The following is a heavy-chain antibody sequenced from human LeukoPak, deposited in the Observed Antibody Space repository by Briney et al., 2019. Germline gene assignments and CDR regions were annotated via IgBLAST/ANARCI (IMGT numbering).Heavy chain of an antibody. D-gene: IGHD6-19*01. CDR1: GLTFSSYA. V-gene: IGHV3-64*01. J-gene: IGHJ4*02. CDR3: ARLRSGWYVDY. CDR2: ISSNGGST. Sequence: GGSLRLSCAASGLTFSSYAMHWVRQAPGKGLEYVSAISSNGGSTYYANSVKGRFTISRDNSKNTLYLQMGSLRAEDMAVYYCARLRSGWYVDYWGQGTLVTVSS.